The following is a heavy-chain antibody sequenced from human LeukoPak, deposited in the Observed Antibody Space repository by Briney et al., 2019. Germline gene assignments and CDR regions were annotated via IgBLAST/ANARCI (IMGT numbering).Heavy chain of an antibody. V-gene: IGHV3-7*01. Sequence: GGSLRLSCAASGFTFSSYWMTWVRQAPGKGLEWAASIKQDGSEKDYVDSVKGRFTISRDNAKNSLYLQMSSLRPEDTAVYYCARGPSVAAGNGADYWGQGTLVTVSS. CDR3: ARGPSVAAGNGADY. D-gene: IGHD6-13*01. J-gene: IGHJ4*02. CDR2: IKQDGSEK. CDR1: GFTFSSYW.